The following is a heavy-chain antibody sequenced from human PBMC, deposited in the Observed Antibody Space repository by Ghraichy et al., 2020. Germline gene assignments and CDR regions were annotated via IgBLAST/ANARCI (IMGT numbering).Heavy chain of an antibody. J-gene: IGHJ6*02. CDR1: GFTFSSYS. V-gene: IGHV3-48*02. CDR2: ISSSSSTI. D-gene: IGHD3-16*01. Sequence: GGSLRLSCAASGFTFSSYSMNWVRQAPGKGLEWVSYISSSSSTIYYADSVKGRFTISRDNAKNSLYLQMNSLRDEDTAVYYCARDHNDMITFGGMDVWGQGTTVTVSS. CDR3: ARDHNDMITFGGMDV.